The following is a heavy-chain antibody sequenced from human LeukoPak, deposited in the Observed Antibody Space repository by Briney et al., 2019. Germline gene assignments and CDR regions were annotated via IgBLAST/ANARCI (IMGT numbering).Heavy chain of an antibody. Sequence: NTSETLSLTCTVSGGSISSYYWSWIRQPPGKGLEWIGYIYYSGSTNYNPSLKSRVTISVDTSKNQFSLKLSSVTAADTAVYYCAREAVAGTPYFDYWGQGTLVTVSS. CDR2: IYYSGST. D-gene: IGHD6-19*01. CDR1: GGSISSYY. V-gene: IGHV4-59*01. J-gene: IGHJ4*02. CDR3: AREAVAGTPYFDY.